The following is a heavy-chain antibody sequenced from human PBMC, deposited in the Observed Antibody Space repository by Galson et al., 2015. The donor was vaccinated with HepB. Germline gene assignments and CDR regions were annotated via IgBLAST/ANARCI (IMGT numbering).Heavy chain of an antibody. D-gene: IGHD6-13*01. CDR1: GFTFSSYG. J-gene: IGHJ6*03. CDR3: ARDRYYSSSWYMYYYYMDV. CDR2: IWYDGSNK. Sequence: SLRLSCAASGFTFSSYGMHWVRQAPGKGLEWVAVIWYDGSNKYYADSVKGRFTISRDNSKNTLYLQMNSLRAEDTAVYYCARDRYYSSSWYMYYYYMDVWGKGTTVTVSS. V-gene: IGHV3-33*01.